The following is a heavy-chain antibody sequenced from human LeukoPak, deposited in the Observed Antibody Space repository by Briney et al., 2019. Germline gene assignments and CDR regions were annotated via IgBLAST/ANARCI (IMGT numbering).Heavy chain of an antibody. CDR2: IYYSGST. D-gene: IGHD2-2*01. V-gene: IGHV4-30-4*01. J-gene: IGHJ5*02. CDR1: VGSISSGDDY. Sequence: PSETLSLTCSVSVGSISSGDDYCRWIRQPPGKGLEWIGYIYYSGSTYYNPSLKSRVTISVDTSKNQFSLKLSSVTAADTAVYYCAREGVVVPAAMNGFDPWGQGTLVTVSS. CDR3: AREGVVVPAAMNGFDP.